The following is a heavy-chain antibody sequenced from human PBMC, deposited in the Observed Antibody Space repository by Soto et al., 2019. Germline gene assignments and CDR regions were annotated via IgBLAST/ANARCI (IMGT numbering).Heavy chain of an antibody. CDR3: ARDYSNYVGFYYYYGMGV. D-gene: IGHD4-4*01. Sequence: GGSLSLCCAASGFTFSSYKMNWVRQAPGKGLEWVSYISSSGSTIYYADSVKGRFTISRDNAKNSLYLQMNSLRAEDTAVYYCARDYSNYVGFYYYYGMGVWGQGTTVNVSS. CDR1: GFTFSSYK. V-gene: IGHV3-48*03. J-gene: IGHJ6*02. CDR2: ISSSGSTI.